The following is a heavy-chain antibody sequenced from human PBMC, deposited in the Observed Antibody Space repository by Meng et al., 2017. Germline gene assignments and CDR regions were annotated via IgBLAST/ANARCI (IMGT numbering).Heavy chain of an antibody. CDR1: GFTFSSYA. V-gene: IGHV3-30*01. D-gene: IGHD1-7*01. CDR2: ISYDGSNK. Sequence: QVQRVGPGGGVVQPGRSLRLSCAASGFTFSSYAMHWVRQAPGKGLEWVAVISYDGSNKYYADSVKGRFTISRDNSKNTLYLQMNSLRAEDTAVYYCARGQNWNYFGFFDYWGQGTLVTVSS. J-gene: IGHJ4*02. CDR3: ARGQNWNYFGFFDY.